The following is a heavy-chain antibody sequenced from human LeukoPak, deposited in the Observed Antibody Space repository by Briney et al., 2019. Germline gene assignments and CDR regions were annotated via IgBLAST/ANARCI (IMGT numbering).Heavy chain of an antibody. CDR3: ARHNLRIAAAGTDY. D-gene: IGHD6-13*01. J-gene: IGHJ4*02. CDR2: IYHSGST. CDR1: GYSISSGYY. Sequence: SEALSLTCAVSGYSISSGYYWGWIRQPPGKGLEWIGSIYHSGSTYYNPSLKSRVTISVDTSKNQFSLQLSSVTAADTAVYYCARHNLRIAAAGTDYWGQGTLVTVSS. V-gene: IGHV4-38-2*01.